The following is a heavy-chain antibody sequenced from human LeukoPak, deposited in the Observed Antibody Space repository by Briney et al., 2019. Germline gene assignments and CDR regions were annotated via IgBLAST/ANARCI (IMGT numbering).Heavy chain of an antibody. D-gene: IGHD1-20*01. V-gene: IGHV3-72*01. Sequence: GSLRLSCAASGFTFSDHFMDWVRQAPGKGLEWVGRIRKKSNRYTTEYAASVKGRFTFSRDDSKNLVYLQMNSLETEDTAVYYCARVSAITGATDALDFWGQGTMVTVSS. J-gene: IGHJ3*01. CDR3: ARVSAITGATDALDF. CDR1: GFTFSDHF. CDR2: IRKKSNRYTT.